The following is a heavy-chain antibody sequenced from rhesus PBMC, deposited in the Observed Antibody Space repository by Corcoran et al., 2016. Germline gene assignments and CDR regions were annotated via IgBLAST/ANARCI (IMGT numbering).Heavy chain of an antibody. D-gene: IGHD4-29*01. CDR1: GGSISSSNW. CDR2: IYNNTEST. CDR3: ARGSYGSSYFDQ. J-gene: IGHJ4*01. Sequence: QVQLQESGPGLVKPSETLSLTCAVSGGSISSSNWWSWIRQPPGRGLEWIGGIYNNTESTNYNPARTNRVTISKDTSTNQFSLKLSSVTAADTAVYYCARGSYGSSYFDQWGQGVLVTVSS. V-gene: IGHV4S18*01.